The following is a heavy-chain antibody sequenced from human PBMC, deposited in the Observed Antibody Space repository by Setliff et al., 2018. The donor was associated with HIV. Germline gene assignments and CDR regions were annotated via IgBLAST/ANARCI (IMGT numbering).Heavy chain of an antibody. CDR1: GYTFTNYG. CDR2: ISAYNGNT. CDR3: ARYDDSSGHYWYFDL. J-gene: IGHJ2*01. Sequence: ASVKVSCKASGYTFTNYGISWVRQAPGQGLEWMGWISAYNGNTNYAQKLQGRVTMTTDTSASTAYMELRSLRSDDTAVYYCARYDDSSGHYWYFDLWGRGTLVTVPQ. V-gene: IGHV1-18*01. D-gene: IGHD3-22*01.